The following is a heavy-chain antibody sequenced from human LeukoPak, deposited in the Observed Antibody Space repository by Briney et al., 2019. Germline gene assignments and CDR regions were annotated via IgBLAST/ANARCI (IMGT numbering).Heavy chain of an antibody. Sequence: GGSLRLSCAASGFTFSSYSMNWVRQAPGKGLEWVSSISSSSSYIYYADSVKGRFTTSRDNAKNSLYLQMNSLRAEDTAVYYCARRSGVRGVIITEGSYYFDCWGQGTLVTVSS. CDR3: ARRSGVRGVIITEGSYYFDC. J-gene: IGHJ4*02. D-gene: IGHD3-10*01. CDR1: GFTFSSYS. CDR2: ISSSSSYI. V-gene: IGHV3-21*01.